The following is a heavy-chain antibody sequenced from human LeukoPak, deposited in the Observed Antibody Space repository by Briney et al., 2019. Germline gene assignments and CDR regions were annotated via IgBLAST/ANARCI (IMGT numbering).Heavy chain of an antibody. J-gene: IGHJ4*02. CDR2: IWFDGSKK. Sequence: GGSLRLSCAASGFTFSSNGMHWVRQAPGKGLEWVAVIWFDGSKKYYADSVKGRFTISRDNSKNTLYMQMDSLRADDTAVYYCARMSGSHLDYWGQGTLVTVSS. CDR1: GFTFSSNG. D-gene: IGHD1-26*01. CDR3: ARMSGSHLDY. V-gene: IGHV3-33*01.